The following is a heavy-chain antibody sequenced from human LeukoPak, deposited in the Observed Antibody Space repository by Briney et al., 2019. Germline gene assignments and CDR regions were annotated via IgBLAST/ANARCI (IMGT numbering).Heavy chain of an antibody. CDR3: ARASDSSGYYSYYFDY. CDR2: INSDGSST. D-gene: IGHD3-22*01. Sequence: GGSLRLSCAASGFTFSDYYMSWIRQAPGKGLVWVSRINSDGSSTSYADSVKGRFTISRDNAKNTLYLQMNSLRAEDTAVYYCARASDSSGYYSYYFDYWGQGTLVTVSS. V-gene: IGHV3-74*01. J-gene: IGHJ4*02. CDR1: GFTFSDYY.